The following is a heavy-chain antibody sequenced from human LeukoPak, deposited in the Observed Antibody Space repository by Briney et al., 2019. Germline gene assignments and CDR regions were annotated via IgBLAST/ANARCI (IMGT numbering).Heavy chain of an antibody. CDR3: AKDLGIGGSGF. D-gene: IGHD3-22*01. CDR2: ITSNTDST. Sequence: GGSLRLSCAASGFTFSSYSMNWVRQAPGKGLEWVSTITSNTDSTYYADSVKGRFTISRDNSKNTLYLQMNSLRAEDTALYYCAKDLGIGGSGFWGQGTLVTVSS. CDR1: GFTFSSYS. J-gene: IGHJ4*02. V-gene: IGHV3-23*01.